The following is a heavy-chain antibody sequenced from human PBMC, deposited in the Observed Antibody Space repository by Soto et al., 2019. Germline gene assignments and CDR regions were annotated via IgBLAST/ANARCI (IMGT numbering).Heavy chain of an antibody. CDR1: GASISGSY. J-gene: IGHJ4*02. CDR2: IYFSGIT. CDR3: ARTARVLDY. D-gene: IGHD6-6*01. V-gene: IGHV4-59*01. Sequence: SETLSLTCTVSGASISGSYWSWIRQPPGKGLEYIGYIYFSGITNYNPSLKSRVAMSLDTSTSQFSLRLSSVTAADTAVYYCARTARVLDYWGQGALVTVSS.